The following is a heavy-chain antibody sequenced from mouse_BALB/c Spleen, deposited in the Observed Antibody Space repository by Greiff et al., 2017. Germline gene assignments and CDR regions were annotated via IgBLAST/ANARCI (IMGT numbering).Heavy chain of an antibody. D-gene: IGHD1-1*01. CDR2: IRNKANGYTT. Sequence: EVQLVESGGGLVQPGGSLRLSCATSGFTFTDYYMSWVRQPPGKALEWLGFIRNKANGYTTEYSASVKGRFAISRDNSQSILYLQMNTLRTEDSATYYCARDYYGSAYWGQGTLVTVSA. V-gene: IGHV7-3*02. CDR1: GFTFTDYY. J-gene: IGHJ3*01. CDR3: ARDYYGSAY.